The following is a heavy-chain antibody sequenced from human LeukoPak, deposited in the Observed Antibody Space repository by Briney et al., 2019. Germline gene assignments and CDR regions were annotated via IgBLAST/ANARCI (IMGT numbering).Heavy chain of an antibody. CDR1: GGSFSSYY. D-gene: IGHD5-18*01. V-gene: IGHV4-59*08. CDR3: ARSVDTVMDFDY. CDR2: ISYSGST. Sequence: SSETLSLTCTVSGGSFSSYYWSWIRQPPGKALEWIGYISYSGSTSYSPPLKSRVTISADTSRNQFSLNVNSVTAADTAVYYCARSVDTVMDFDYWGLGTLVTVSS. J-gene: IGHJ4*02.